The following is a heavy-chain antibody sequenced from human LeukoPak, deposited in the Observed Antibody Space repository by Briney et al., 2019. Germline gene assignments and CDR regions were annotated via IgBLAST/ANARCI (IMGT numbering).Heavy chain of an antibody. J-gene: IGHJ4*02. V-gene: IGHV4-59*12. CDR3: CGSGWFAGPFGY. CDR2: IYYSGST. D-gene: IGHD6-19*01. CDR1: GGSISSYY. Sequence: SETLSLTCTVSGGSISSYYWSWIRQPPGKGLEWIGYIYYSGSTIYNPSLKSRVTISVDTSKNQFSLKLTSVTAADTAVYYCCGSGWFAGPFGYWGQGALVTVSS.